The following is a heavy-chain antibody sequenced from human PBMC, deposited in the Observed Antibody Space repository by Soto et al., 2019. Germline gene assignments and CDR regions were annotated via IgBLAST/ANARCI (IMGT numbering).Heavy chain of an antibody. CDR3: ARRFSGWYVRWFDP. D-gene: IGHD6-19*01. V-gene: IGHV4-4*02. CDR1: GGSISSSNW. Sequence: PSETLSLTCAVSGGSISSSNWWSWARQPPGKGLEWIGEIYHSGSTNYNPSLKSRVTISVDKSKNQFSLKLSSVTAADSAVYYCARRFSGWYVRWFDPWGQGTLVTVSS. CDR2: IYHSGST. J-gene: IGHJ5*02.